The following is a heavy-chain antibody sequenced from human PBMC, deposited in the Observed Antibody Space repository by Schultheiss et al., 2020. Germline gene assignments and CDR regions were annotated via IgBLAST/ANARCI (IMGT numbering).Heavy chain of an antibody. D-gene: IGHD2-15*01. J-gene: IGHJ6*02. CDR2: INSDGSST. Sequence: GGSLRLSCAASGFTFSSYWMHWVRQAPGKGLVWVSRINSDGSSTSYADSVKGRFTISRDNAKNTLYLQMNSLRAEDTAVYYCVKDQPRIVVVVAATDYYGMDVWGQGTTVTVSS. CDR3: VKDQPRIVVVVAATDYYGMDV. CDR1: GFTFSSYW. V-gene: IGHV3-74*01.